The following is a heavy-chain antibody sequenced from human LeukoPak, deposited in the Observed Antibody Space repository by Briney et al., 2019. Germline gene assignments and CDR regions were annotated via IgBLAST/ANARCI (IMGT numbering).Heavy chain of an antibody. Sequence: GGSLRLSCAASGFTFSSYSMNWVRQAPGKGLEWVSSISSSSSYIYYADSVKGRFTISRDNAKNSLYLQMNSLRAEDTAVYYCARGKAAAANYMDVWGKGTTVTVSS. CDR1: GFTFSSYS. CDR3: ARGKAAAANYMDV. D-gene: IGHD6-13*01. V-gene: IGHV3-21*01. J-gene: IGHJ6*03. CDR2: ISSSSSYI.